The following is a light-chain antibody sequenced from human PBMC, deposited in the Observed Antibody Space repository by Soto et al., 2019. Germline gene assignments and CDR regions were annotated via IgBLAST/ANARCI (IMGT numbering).Light chain of an antibody. CDR1: SSDVGSHNL. CDR2: DVS. J-gene: IGLJ7*01. CDR3: CSYGGSRAV. V-gene: IGLV2-23*02. Sequence: QSALTQPASVSGSPGQSITISCTGTSSDVGSHNLVSWYQQHPGQAPKLMIYDVSKRPLGVSTRFSASKSGNTASLTISGRQAEDEADYYCCSYGGSRAVFGGGTQLTVL.